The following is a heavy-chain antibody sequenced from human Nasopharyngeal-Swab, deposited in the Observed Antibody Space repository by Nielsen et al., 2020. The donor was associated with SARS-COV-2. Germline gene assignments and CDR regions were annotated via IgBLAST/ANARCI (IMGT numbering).Heavy chain of an antibody. V-gene: IGHV3-30-3*01. CDR3: AREQGFDP. CDR1: GFTFSSYA. J-gene: IGHJ5*02. Sequence: GESLKISCAASGFTFSSYAMHWVRQAPGKGLERVAVISYDGSNKYYADSVKGRFTISRDNSKNTLYLQMNSLRAEDTAVYYCAREQGFDPWGQGTLVTVSS. CDR2: ISYDGSNK.